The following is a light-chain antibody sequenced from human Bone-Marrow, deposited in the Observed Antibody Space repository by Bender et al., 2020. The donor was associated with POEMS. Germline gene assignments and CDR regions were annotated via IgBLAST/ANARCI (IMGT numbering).Light chain of an antibody. V-gene: IGLV1-47*01. CDR1: SSNIGSNY. J-gene: IGLJ1*01. CDR2: RNN. CDR3: QSYDNSLSAYV. Sequence: QSVLTQPPSASGTPGQRVTISCSGSSSNIGSNYVYWYQQLPGTAPKLLIYRNNQRPSGVPDRFSGSKSGTSASLAISGLQAEDEADYYCQSYDNSLSAYVFGPGTKVAVV.